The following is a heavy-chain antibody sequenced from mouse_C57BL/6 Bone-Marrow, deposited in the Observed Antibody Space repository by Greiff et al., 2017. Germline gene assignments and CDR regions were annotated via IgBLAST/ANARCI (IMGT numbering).Heavy chain of an antibody. Sequence: QVQLKESGPELVKPGASVKISCTASGYTFTDYYINWVQQRPGQGLEWIGWIFPGSGSTYYKEKFKGKATLTVDKSSSTAYMLLSSLTSEDSAVYCCARRGAFYSKTLYYAMDYWGQGTSVTVSS. V-gene: IGHV1-75*01. D-gene: IGHD2-5*01. CDR2: IFPGSGST. CDR3: ARRGAFYSKTLYYAMDY. J-gene: IGHJ4*01. CDR1: GYTFTDYY.